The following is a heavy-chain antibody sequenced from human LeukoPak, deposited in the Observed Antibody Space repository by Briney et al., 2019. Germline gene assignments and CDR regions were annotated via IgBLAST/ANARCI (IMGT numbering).Heavy chain of an antibody. CDR2: IWYDGSNK. J-gene: IGHJ3*02. CDR3: AREVYYGSGSYYNAAFDI. CDR1: GFTFSGYG. V-gene: IGHV3-33*01. Sequence: GGSLGLSCAASGFTFSGYGMHGFRKAPGKGLEGVAVIWYDGSNKYYADSVKGRFTISRDNSKNTLYLQMNSLRAEDTAVYYCAREVYYGSGSYYNAAFDIWGQGTMVTVSS. D-gene: IGHD3-10*01.